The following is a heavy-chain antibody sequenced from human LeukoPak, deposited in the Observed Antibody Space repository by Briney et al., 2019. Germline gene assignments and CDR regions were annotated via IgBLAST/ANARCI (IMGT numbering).Heavy chain of an antibody. CDR3: ARGGVCGYDF. CDR2: ITTSSSTI. J-gene: IGHJ4*02. Sequence: QTGGSLRLSCAASQFTFSSYSMNWVRQAPGKGLEWVSYITTSSSTIYYADSVKGRFTISRDNAKNSLYLQMNSLRDEDTAVYYCARGGVCGYDFWGQGTLVTVSS. CDR1: QFTFSSYS. V-gene: IGHV3-48*02. D-gene: IGHD5-12*01.